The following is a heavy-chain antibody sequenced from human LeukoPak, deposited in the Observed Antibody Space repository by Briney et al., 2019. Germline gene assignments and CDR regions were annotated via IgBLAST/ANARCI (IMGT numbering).Heavy chain of an antibody. CDR2: IIPIFGTA. J-gene: IGHJ6*03. CDR3: ARCWIFGPPTSPYYYYMDV. V-gene: IGHV1-69*13. CDR1: GGTFSSYA. D-gene: IGHD3/OR15-3a*01. Sequence: ASVKVSCKASGGTFSSYAISWVRQAPGQGLEWMGGIIPIFGTANYAQKFQGRVTITADESTSTAYMELSSLRSEDTAVYYCARCWIFGPPTSPYYYYMDVWGKGTTVTVSS.